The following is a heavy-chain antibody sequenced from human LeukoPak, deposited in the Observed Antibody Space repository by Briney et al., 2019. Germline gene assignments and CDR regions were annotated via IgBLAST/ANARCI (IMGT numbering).Heavy chain of an antibody. J-gene: IGHJ4*02. CDR1: AFTFSGSD. CDR3: SRDPRNTHY. Sequence: PAGNLRLYCAAYAFTFSGSDMHWVRHAPGQGLELLSYTSGSASAVNYIDSVRVLFTISRDNAKNSLYLHMNSLTVEDTSFCSCSRDPRNTHYGGQGTLVTVYS. D-gene: IGHD2-15*01. V-gene: IGHV3-48*03. CDR2: TSGSASAV.